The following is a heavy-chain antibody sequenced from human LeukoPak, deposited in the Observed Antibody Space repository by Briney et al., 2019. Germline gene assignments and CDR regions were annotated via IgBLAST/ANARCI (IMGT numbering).Heavy chain of an antibody. CDR1: GFTFSHYA. CDR3: AKDRDSGYDSTAYDY. V-gene: IGHV3-66*02. Sequence: PGGSLRLSCAASGFTFSHYAMSWVRQAPGKGLEWVSVIYSGGSVYYADSVKGRFTISRDNSKNTLYLQMNSLRAEDTAVYYCAKDRDSGYDSTAYDYWGQGTLVTVSS. D-gene: IGHD5-12*01. J-gene: IGHJ4*02. CDR2: IYSGGSV.